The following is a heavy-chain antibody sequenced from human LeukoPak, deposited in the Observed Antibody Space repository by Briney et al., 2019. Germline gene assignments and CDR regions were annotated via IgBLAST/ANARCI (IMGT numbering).Heavy chain of an antibody. D-gene: IGHD6-19*01. CDR3: ATQTGIAVARYNWFDP. Sequence: SETLSLTCTLSGVSFSRYYWSWIRQTPGKGLEWIGEINHSGSTNYNPSLKSRVTISVDTSKNQFSLKLSSVTAADTAVYYCATQTGIAVARYNWFDPWGQGTLVTVSS. CDR1: GVSFSRYY. J-gene: IGHJ5*02. CDR2: INHSGST. V-gene: IGHV4-34*01.